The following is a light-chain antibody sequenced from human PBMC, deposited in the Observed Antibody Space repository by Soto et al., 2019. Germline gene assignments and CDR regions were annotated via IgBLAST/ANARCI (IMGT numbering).Light chain of an antibody. CDR3: SSYTSSSTWV. V-gene: IGLV2-14*01. CDR1: SSDVGGYNY. J-gene: IGLJ3*02. CDR2: EVS. Sequence: QSVLTQPASVSGSPGQSITISCTGTSSDVGGYNYVSWYQQHPGKAPKLMIYEVSNRPSGVSNRFSGSKSGNTASLTISGXXXXXXXDYYCSSYTSSSTWVFGGGT.